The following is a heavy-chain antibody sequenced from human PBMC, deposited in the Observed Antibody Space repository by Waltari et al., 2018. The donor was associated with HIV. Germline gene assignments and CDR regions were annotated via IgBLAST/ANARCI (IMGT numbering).Heavy chain of an antibody. D-gene: IGHD3-10*01. CDR3: ARALDYYESGSFPWWFFDL. CDR2: VYTIGST. J-gene: IGHJ2*01. V-gene: IGHV4-61*02. CDR1: GGSISSGYYY. Sequence: QVQLRESGPGLVKPSQTLSLTCTVSGGSISSGYYYWSWIRQPAGKGLEWIGRVYTIGSTNYNPSLKSRVTISVDTSNNQFSLKLSSVTAADTAVYYCARALDYYESGSFPWWFFDLWGRGTLVTVTS.